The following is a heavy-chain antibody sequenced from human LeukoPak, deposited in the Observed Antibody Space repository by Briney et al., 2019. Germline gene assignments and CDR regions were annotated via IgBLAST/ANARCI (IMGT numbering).Heavy chain of an antibody. D-gene: IGHD1-1*01. J-gene: IGHJ4*02. CDR2: ISYDGSNK. CDR1: GFTFSSYA. V-gene: IGHV3-30*04. CDR3: ARGLDTLDPLAY. Sequence: GGSLRLSRAASGFTFSSYAMHWVRQAPGKGLEWVAVISYDGSNKYYADSVKGRFTISRDNSKNTLYLQMNSLRAEDTAVYYCARGLDTLDPLAYWGQGTLVTVSS.